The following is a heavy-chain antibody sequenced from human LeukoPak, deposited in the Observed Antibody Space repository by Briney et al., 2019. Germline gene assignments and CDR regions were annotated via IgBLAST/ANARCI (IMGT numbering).Heavy chain of an antibody. CDR2: INHSGST. J-gene: IGHJ4*02. D-gene: IGHD5-24*01. Sequence: PSETLSLTCAVYGGSFSGYYWSWIRQPPGKGLEWIGEINHSGSTNYNPSLKSRVTISVDTSKNQFSLKLSSVTAADTAVYYCARRLHDYYWGQGTLVTVSS. V-gene: IGHV4-34*01. CDR3: ARRLHDYY. CDR1: GGSFSGYY.